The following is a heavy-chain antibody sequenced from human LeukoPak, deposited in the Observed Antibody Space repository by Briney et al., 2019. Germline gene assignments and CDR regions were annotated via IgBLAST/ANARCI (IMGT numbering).Heavy chain of an antibody. CDR2: IYYSGST. J-gene: IGHJ3*02. CDR3: ARGSGYDYDAFDI. D-gene: IGHD5-12*01. V-gene: IGHV4-39*07. CDR1: SGSISSSSYY. Sequence: SETLSLTCTASSGSISSSSYYWGWIRQPPGKGLEWIGSIYYSGSTNYNPSLKSRVTISVDTSKNQFSPKLSSVTAADTAVYYCARGSGYDYDAFDIWGQGTMVTVSS.